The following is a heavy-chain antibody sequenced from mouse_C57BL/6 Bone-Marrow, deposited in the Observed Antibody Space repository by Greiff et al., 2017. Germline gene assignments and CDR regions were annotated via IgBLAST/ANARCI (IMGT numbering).Heavy chain of an antibody. CDR3: ATNWGFDY. V-gene: IGHV1-4*01. D-gene: IGHD4-1*01. CDR1: GYTFTSYT. CDR2: INPSSGYT. J-gene: IGHJ2*01. Sequence: QVQLQQSGAELARPGASVKMSCKASGYTFTSYTMHWVKQRPGQGLEWIGYINPSSGYTKYNQKFKDKATLTADKFSSTAYMQLSSLTSGVAAVYYCATNWGFDYWGRVTTRTVSS.